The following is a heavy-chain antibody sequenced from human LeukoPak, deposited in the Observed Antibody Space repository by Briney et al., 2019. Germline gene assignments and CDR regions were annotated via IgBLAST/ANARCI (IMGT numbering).Heavy chain of an antibody. CDR1: GGSISSYY. CDR2: IYYSGST. V-gene: IGHV4-59*12. CDR3: AREGESLVGEAPFDY. Sequence: SETLSLTCTVSGGSISSYYWSWTRQPPGKGLEWIGYIYYSGSTNYNPSLKSRVTISVDTSKNQFSLKLSSVTAADTAVYYCAREGESLVGEAPFDYWGQGTLVTVSS. D-gene: IGHD3-10*01. J-gene: IGHJ4*02.